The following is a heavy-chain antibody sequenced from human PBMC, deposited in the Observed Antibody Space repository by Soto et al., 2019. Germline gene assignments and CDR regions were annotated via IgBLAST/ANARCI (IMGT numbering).Heavy chain of an antibody. Sequence: GGSLRLSCVASGFSFSTYGMHWVRQAPGKGLEWVAVVWSGGINKYYPDSVRGRFTISRDDSKNTLFLHMNSLRADDSAVYYCGRELDRTTATRGGMDVSGQGTPVTASS. CDR1: GFSFSTYG. CDR2: VWSGGINK. J-gene: IGHJ6*01. D-gene: IGHD1-1*01. CDR3: GRELDRTTATRGGMDV. V-gene: IGHV3-33*01.